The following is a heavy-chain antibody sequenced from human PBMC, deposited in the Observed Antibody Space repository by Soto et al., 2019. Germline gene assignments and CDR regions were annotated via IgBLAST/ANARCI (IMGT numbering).Heavy chain of an antibody. CDR1: GITVSSNY. D-gene: IGHD3-22*01. Sequence: EVQLVETGGGLIQPGGSLRLSCAASGITVSSNYMNWVRQAPGKGLEWVSVIYREGTTYYADSVRGRFTISRDNSRNTLYLQINSPRAEDTARYYAARHGDSSGYVSGGWYFDQCRQGPLVTVSS. V-gene: IGHV3-53*02. CDR2: IYREGTT. CDR3: ARHGDSSGYVSGGWYFDQ. J-gene: IGHJ4*02.